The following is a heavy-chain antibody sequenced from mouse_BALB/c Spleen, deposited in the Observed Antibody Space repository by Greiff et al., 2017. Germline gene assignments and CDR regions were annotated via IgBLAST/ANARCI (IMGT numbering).Heavy chain of an antibody. CDR3: ASGDYDKWFAY. V-gene: IGHV14-1*02. D-gene: IGHD2-4*01. Sequence: EVQLHQSGAELVRPGALVKLSCKASGFNIKDYYMHWVKQRPEQGLEWIGWIDPENGNTIYDPKFQGKASITADTSSNTAYLQLSSLTSEDTAVYYCASGDYDKWFAYWGQGTLVTVAA. CDR2: IDPENGNT. J-gene: IGHJ3*01. CDR1: GFNIKDYY.